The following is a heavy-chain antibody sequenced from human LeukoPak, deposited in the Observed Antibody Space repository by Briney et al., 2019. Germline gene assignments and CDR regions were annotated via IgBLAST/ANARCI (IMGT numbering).Heavy chain of an antibody. CDR2: ISYDGSNK. J-gene: IGHJ4*02. CDR1: GFTFSSYA. V-gene: IGHV3-30*04. Sequence: GRSLRLSCAASGFTFSSYAMHWVRQAPGKGLEWVAVISYDGSNKYYADSVKGRFTISRDNSKNTLYLQMNSLRAEDTAVFYCARQRSSGWNDFDYWGQGTLVTVSS. D-gene: IGHD6-19*01. CDR3: ARQRSSGWNDFDY.